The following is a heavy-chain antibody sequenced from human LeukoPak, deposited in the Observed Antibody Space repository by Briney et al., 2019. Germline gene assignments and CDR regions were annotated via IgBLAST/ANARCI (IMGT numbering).Heavy chain of an antibody. J-gene: IGHJ4*02. Sequence: ASVKVSCKASGYTLSSYYMHWVRPAPGQGLEWMGVINPSGGATSYAQKFQGRVTMTRDTSTSTVYMELSSLRSEDTAVYYCARWYSSSWFDYWGQGTLVTVSS. CDR1: GYTLSSYY. CDR3: ARWYSSSWFDY. CDR2: INPSGGAT. V-gene: IGHV1-46*01. D-gene: IGHD6-13*01.